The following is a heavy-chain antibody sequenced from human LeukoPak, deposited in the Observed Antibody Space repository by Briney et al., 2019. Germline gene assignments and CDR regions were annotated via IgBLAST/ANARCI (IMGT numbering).Heavy chain of an antibody. J-gene: IGHJ4*02. Sequence: AGGSLRLSCAASGFNVRNNYMSWVRQAPGKGLEWVSVIYSGGSTYDADYVKGRFIISRDDSKNTVLLQMNRLRVEDTAMYYCARSYYDILTGYSRRELDYWGQGTLVTVSS. D-gene: IGHD3-9*01. CDR2: IYSGGST. CDR1: GFNVRNNY. CDR3: ARSYYDILTGYSRRELDY. V-gene: IGHV3-53*01.